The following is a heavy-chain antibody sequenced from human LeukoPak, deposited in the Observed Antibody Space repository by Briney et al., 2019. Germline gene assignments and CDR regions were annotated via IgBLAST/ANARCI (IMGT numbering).Heavy chain of an antibody. CDR2: VHYSLNS. J-gene: IGHJ4*02. CDR1: GASINGYY. V-gene: IGHV4-59*01. CDR3: ACYKIVERNFDF. D-gene: IGHD5-24*01. Sequence: SETLPLTCTVSGASINGYYWSWIRQPPGKGLEWIGNVHYSLNSNYSPSLESRVTISMDTSKRQFSLKLTSVTAADTAVYYCACYKIVERNFDFWGQGMLVTVSS.